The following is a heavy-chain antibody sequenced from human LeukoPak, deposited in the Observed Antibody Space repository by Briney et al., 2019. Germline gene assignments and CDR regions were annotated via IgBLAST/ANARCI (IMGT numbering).Heavy chain of an antibody. CDR1: GYSFTNYW. J-gene: IGHJ4*02. V-gene: IGHV5-51*03. D-gene: IGHD3-22*01. CDR2: IYPDDSES. Sequence: GESLKISCAASGYSFTNYWIGWVRQMPGKGLEWMGIIYPDDSESKYSPSFQGQVTISADKSISTAYLQWSSLKASDTAMYYCARSRDSSGYYYLMWGQGTLVTVSS. CDR3: ARSRDSSGYYYLM.